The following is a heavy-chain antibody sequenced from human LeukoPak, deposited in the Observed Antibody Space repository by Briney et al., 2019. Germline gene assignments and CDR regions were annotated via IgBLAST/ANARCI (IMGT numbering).Heavy chain of an antibody. J-gene: IGHJ4*02. CDR2: ISGSGGST. Sequence: PGGSLRLSCAASGFTFSSYAMSWVRQAPGKGLEWVSAISGSGGSTYYADSVKGRFTISRDNSKNTLYLQMNSLRAEDTAVYYCAKARGEVYYDSSGYLSYFDYWGQGTLDTVSS. CDR1: GFTFSSYA. CDR3: AKARGEVYYDSSGYLSYFDY. D-gene: IGHD3-22*01. V-gene: IGHV3-23*01.